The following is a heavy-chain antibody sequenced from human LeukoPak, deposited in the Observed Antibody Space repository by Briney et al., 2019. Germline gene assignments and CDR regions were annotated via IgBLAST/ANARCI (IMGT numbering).Heavy chain of an antibody. CDR3: ARDRYCSSTSCPNWFDP. Sequence: SETLSLNCAVYGGSFSGYYWSWIRQPPGKGLEWIGEINHSGSTNYNPSLKSRVTISVDTSKNQFSLKLSSVTAADTAVYYCARDRYCSSTSCPNWFDPWGQGTLVTVSS. CDR1: GGSFSGYY. CDR2: INHSGST. V-gene: IGHV4-34*01. J-gene: IGHJ5*02. D-gene: IGHD2-2*01.